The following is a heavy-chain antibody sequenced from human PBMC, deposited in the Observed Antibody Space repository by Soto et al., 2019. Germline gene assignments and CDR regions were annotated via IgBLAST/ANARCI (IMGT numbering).Heavy chain of an antibody. CDR1: GFTFSSYA. Sequence: QVQLVASGGGVVQPGRSLRLSCAASGFTFSSYAMHWVRQAPGKGLEWVAVISYDGSNKYYADSVKGRFTISRDNSKNTLYLQMNSLRAEDTAVYYCARDTSVAGTAFDYWGQGTLVTFSS. CDR2: ISYDGSNK. D-gene: IGHD6-19*01. J-gene: IGHJ4*02. CDR3: ARDTSVAGTAFDY. V-gene: IGHV3-30-3*01.